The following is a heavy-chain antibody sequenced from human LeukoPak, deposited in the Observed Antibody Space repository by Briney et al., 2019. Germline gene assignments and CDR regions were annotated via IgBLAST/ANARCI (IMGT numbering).Heavy chain of an antibody. V-gene: IGHV4-34*01. CDR3: TRSYIKGGTEVLYYFDY. CDR2: INHSGST. Sequence: SETLSLTCAVYGGSFSGYYWSWIRQPPGKGLEWIGEINHSGSTNYNPSLKSRVTISVDTSKNQFSLKLSSVTAADTAVYYCTRSYIKGGTEVLYYFDYWGQGTLVTVSS. D-gene: IGHD3-16*01. J-gene: IGHJ4*02. CDR1: GGSFSGYY.